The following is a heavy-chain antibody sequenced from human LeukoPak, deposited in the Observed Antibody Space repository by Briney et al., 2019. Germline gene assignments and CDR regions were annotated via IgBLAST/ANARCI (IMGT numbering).Heavy chain of an antibody. D-gene: IGHD6-19*01. CDR1: GGSISSYY. J-gene: IGHJ4*02. V-gene: IGHV4-59*01. CDR3: ARDSGSGTYY. Sequence: SETLSLTCTVSGGSISSYYWSWIRQPPGKGLEWIGHIYYSGSTNYNPSLKSRATISIDTSKNQFSLNLSSVTAADTAVYYCARDSGSGTYYWGQGTLVTVSS. CDR2: IYYSGST.